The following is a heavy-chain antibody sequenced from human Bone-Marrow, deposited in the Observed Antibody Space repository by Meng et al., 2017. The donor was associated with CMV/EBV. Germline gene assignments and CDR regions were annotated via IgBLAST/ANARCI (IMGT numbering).Heavy chain of an antibody. V-gene: IGHV1-18*01. CDR2: ISAYNGNT. Sequence: ASVKVSCKASGYTFTSYGISWVRQAPGQGLEWMGWISAYNGNTNYAQKLQGRVTMTTDTSTSTAYMELWSLRSDDTAVYYCARTQPGPYYYDFWSGCLDYWGQGTLVTVSS. D-gene: IGHD3-3*01. CDR3: ARTQPGPYYYDFWSGCLDY. CDR1: GYTFTSYG. J-gene: IGHJ4*02.